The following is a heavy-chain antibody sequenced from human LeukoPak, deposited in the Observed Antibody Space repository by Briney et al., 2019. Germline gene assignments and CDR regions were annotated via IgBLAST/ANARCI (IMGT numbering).Heavy chain of an antibody. J-gene: IGHJ4*02. V-gene: IGHV3-64*01. CDR3: ARVGLGSSYDL. CDR1: GFSLDKHP. CDR2: IDSVGGPI. D-gene: IGHD5-24*01. Sequence: GGSLRLSCAASGFSLDKHPMHWVRQAPGMGLEFVSSIDSVGGPIFYANSVVGRFTVSRDDSKNTLYLQMGNLRAEDMAVYYCARVGLGSSYDLWGQGTPLTVSS.